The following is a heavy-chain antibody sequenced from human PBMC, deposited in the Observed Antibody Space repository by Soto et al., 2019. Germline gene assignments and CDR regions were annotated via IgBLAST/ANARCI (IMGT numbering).Heavy chain of an antibody. CDR1: GYTFTGYG. Sequence: QVQLVQSGGEVKKPGASVKVSCKTSGYTFTGYGISWVRQAPGQGPEWMGWISPYNGNTKYAQSFQGRVTMTTDTSTSTAYMGLRSLSSDDTAVYYCARDYHDSSGFSYAGYWGQGTLVNVSS. CDR2: ISPYNGNT. CDR3: ARDYHDSSGFSYAGY. D-gene: IGHD3-22*01. J-gene: IGHJ4*02. V-gene: IGHV1-18*01.